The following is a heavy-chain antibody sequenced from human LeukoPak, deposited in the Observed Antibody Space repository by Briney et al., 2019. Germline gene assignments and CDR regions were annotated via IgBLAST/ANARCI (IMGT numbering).Heavy chain of an antibody. Sequence: PSETLSLTCTVSGGSISSYYWSWIRQPPGKGLEWIGYIYYSGSTNYNPSLKSRVTISVDTSKNQFSLKLSSVTAADTAVYYCARDEPDGYSSSSCPAGLFDYWGQGTVVTVSS. D-gene: IGHD6-6*01. V-gene: IGHV4-59*01. J-gene: IGHJ4*02. CDR1: GGSISSYY. CDR3: ARDEPDGYSSSSCPAGLFDY. CDR2: IYYSGST.